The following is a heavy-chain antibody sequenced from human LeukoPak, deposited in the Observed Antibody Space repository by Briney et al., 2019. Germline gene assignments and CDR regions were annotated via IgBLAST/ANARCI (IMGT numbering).Heavy chain of an antibody. CDR3: ARGYYYGSGSYPTAYAFDI. CDR2: IYYSGST. CDR1: GGSISSYY. D-gene: IGHD3-10*01. V-gene: IGHV4-59*01. Sequence: PSETLSLTCTVSGGSISSYYWSWIRQPPGKGLGWIGYIYYSGSTNYNPSLKSRVTISVDTSKNQFSLKLSSVTAADTAVYYCARGYYYGSGSYPTAYAFDIWGQGTMVTVSS. J-gene: IGHJ3*02.